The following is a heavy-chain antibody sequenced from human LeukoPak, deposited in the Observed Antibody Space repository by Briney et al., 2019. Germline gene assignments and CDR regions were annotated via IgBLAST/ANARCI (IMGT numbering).Heavy chain of an antibody. D-gene: IGHD3-22*01. J-gene: IGHJ4*02. Sequence: ASVKVSCKASGGTFSSYAISWVRQAPGQGLEWMGGIIPIFGTANYAQKFQGRVTITTDESTSTAYMELSSLRSEDTAVYYCATVLYAHLHSSGYPAANPGWNYWGQGTLVTVSS. CDR3: ATVLYAHLHSSGYPAANPGWNY. V-gene: IGHV1-69*05. CDR2: IIPIFGTA. CDR1: GGTFSSYA.